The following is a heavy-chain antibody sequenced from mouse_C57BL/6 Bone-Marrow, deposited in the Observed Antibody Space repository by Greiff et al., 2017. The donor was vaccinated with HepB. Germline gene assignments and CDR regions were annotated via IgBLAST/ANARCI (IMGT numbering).Heavy chain of an antibody. V-gene: IGHV1-81*01. D-gene: IGHD2-10*02. CDR1: GYTFTSYG. Sequence: VQLKESGAELARPGASVKLSCKASGYTFTSYGISWVKQRTGQGLEWIGEIYPRSGNTYYNEKFKGKATLTADKSSSTAYMELRSLTSEDSAVYFCARRGYGNYLYYFDYWGQGTTLTVSS. CDR2: IYPRSGNT. J-gene: IGHJ2*01. CDR3: ARRGYGNYLYYFDY.